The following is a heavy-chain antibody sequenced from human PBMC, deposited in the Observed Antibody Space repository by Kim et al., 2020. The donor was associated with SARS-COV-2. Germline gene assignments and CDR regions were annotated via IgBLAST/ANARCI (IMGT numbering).Heavy chain of an antibody. CDR3: ARLFMGYFDY. V-gene: IGHV4-39*01. Sequence: SETLSLTCTVSGGSISSSSYYWGWIRQPPGKGLEWIGSIYYSGSTYYNPSLKSRVTISVDTSKNQFSLKLSSVTAADTAVYYCARLFMGYFDYWGQGTLVTVSS. CDR1: GGSISSSSYY. J-gene: IGHJ4*02. CDR2: IYYSGST. D-gene: IGHD3-10*01.